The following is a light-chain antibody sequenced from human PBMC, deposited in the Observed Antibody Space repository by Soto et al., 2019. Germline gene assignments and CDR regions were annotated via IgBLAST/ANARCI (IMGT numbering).Light chain of an antibody. CDR1: QSISSW. Sequence: DIQMTQSPSTLSASVGDRVTITCRASQSISSWLAWYQQKPGKAPKLLIYKASSLESGVPSRFSGSGSWTEFTLTISSLQPDDFAPYYGQQYNSYPWTFGQGTKVEIK. V-gene: IGKV1-5*03. CDR3: QQYNSYPWT. CDR2: KAS. J-gene: IGKJ1*01.